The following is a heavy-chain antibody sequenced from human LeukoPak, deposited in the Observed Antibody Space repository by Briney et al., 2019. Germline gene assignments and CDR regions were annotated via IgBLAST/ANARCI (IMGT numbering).Heavy chain of an antibody. CDR1: GGSISNNNYY. CDR2: IYYSGST. Sequence: SETLSLTCTVSGGSISNNNYYWSWIRQPPGKGLEWIGYIYYSGSTNYNPSLKSRVTISVDTSKNQFSLKLSSVTAADTAVYYCARDRYSGSYYGPFDYWGQGTLVTVSS. V-gene: IGHV4-61*01. CDR3: ARDRYSGSYYGPFDY. J-gene: IGHJ4*02. D-gene: IGHD1-26*01.